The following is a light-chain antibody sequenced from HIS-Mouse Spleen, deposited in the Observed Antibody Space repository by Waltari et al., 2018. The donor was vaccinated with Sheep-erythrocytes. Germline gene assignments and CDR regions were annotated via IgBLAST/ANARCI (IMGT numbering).Light chain of an antibody. J-gene: IGLJ3*02. Sequence: QSALPQPASVSWSPGQSITISCTGTISNVGRYNLLPWYQQHPGKAPKLMIYEGSKRPSGVSNRFSGSKSGNTASLTISGLQAEDEADYYCCSYAGSSTPWVFGGGTKLTVL. CDR1: ISNVGRYNL. CDR2: EGS. V-gene: IGLV2-23*01. CDR3: CSYAGSSTPWV.